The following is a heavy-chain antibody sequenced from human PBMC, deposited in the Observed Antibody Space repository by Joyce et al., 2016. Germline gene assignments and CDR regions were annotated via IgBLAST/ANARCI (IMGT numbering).Heavy chain of an antibody. CDR3: ARGGSGGGMDV. CDR2: INPNSGGT. CDR1: GYTFTDYY. J-gene: IGHJ6*02. Sequence: QVQLVQPGAEVKKPGASVKVSCKASGYTFTDYYMHWVRQAPGQGLGWLGWINPNSGGTNYAQKFQGMVTMTRDTSISTVYMQLSRLTSGDTAVYYCARGGSGGGMDVWGQGTKVTVSS. D-gene: IGHD6-19*01. V-gene: IGHV1-2*02.